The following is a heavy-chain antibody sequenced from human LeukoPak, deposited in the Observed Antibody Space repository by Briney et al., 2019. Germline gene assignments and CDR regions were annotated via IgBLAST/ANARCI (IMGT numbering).Heavy chain of an antibody. J-gene: IGHJ4*02. V-gene: IGHV4-59*08. CDR1: GGSISSYY. Sequence: PSETLSLTCTVSGGSISSYYWSWIRQPPGKGLEWIGYIDYSGSTNYNPSLKSRVTISVDTSKSQFSLNLSSVTAADTAVYYCARRTAAMVGYFDYWGQGTLVTGSS. CDR3: ARRTAAMVGYFDY. CDR2: IDYSGST. D-gene: IGHD5-18*01.